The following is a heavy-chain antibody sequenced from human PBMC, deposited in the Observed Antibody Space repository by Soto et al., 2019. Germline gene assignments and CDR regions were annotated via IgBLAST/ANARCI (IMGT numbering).Heavy chain of an antibody. D-gene: IGHD2-2*01. Sequence: SETLSLTCTVSGGSISSGDYYWSWIRQPPGKGLEWIGYIYYSGSTYYNPSLKSRVTISVDTSKNQFSLKLSSVTAADTAVYYCARSSVYCSSTSCYRGGIDYWGQGTLVTVSS. V-gene: IGHV4-30-4*01. J-gene: IGHJ4*02. CDR3: ARSSVYCSSTSCYRGGIDY. CDR1: GGSISSGDYY. CDR2: IYYSGST.